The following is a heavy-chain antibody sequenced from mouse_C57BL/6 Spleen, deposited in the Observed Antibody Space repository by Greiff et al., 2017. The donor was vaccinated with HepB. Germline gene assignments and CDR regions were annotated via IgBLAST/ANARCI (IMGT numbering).Heavy chain of an antibody. CDR3: ARRGLLHTPNWYFDV. CDR2: INPNNGGT. D-gene: IGHD2-10*01. Sequence: EVQLQQSGPELVKPGASVKIPCKASGYTFTDYNMDWVKQSHGKSLEWIGDINPNNGGTIYNQKFKGKATLTVDKSSSTAYMELRSLTSEDTAVYYCARRGLLHTPNWYFDVWGTGTTVTVSS. CDR1: GYTFTDYN. J-gene: IGHJ1*03. V-gene: IGHV1-18*01.